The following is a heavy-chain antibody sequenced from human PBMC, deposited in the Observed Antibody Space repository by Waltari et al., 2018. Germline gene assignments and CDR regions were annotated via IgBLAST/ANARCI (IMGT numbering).Heavy chain of an antibody. CDR1: GGSFSGYY. CDR2: INHSGST. D-gene: IGHD3-22*01. Sequence: QVQLQQWGAGLLKPSETLSLTCAVYGGSFSGYYWRWIRQPPGKGLEWIGKINHSGSTNYNPSLKSRVTISVDTSKNQFSLKLSSVTAADTAVYYCARGTGYYYDSSGPYYFDYWGQGTLVTVSS. J-gene: IGHJ4*02. CDR3: ARGTGYYYDSSGPYYFDY. V-gene: IGHV4-34*01.